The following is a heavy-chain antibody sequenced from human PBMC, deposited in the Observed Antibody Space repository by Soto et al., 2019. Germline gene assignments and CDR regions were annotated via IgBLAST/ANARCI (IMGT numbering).Heavy chain of an antibody. CDR2: ITPFSGDV. CDR3: ASGGAGSGPFTWELPDH. J-gene: IGHJ4*01. D-gene: IGHD1-26*01. V-gene: IGHV1-45*02. Sequence: SVKVSCKALGNTFTYRYLHWVRQAPGQALEWMGWITPFSGDVHYAQKFQERVTITRDRSINTAYMRMSSLRSEDTAMYFCASGGAGSGPFTWELPDHWG. CDR1: GNTFTYRY.